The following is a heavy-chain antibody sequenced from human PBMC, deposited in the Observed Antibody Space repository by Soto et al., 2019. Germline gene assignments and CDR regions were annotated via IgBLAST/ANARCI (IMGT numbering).Heavy chain of an antibody. CDR1: GFTFSNYG. Sequence: QVQLVDSGGGVVQPGRSLRLSCAASGFTFSNYGMHWVRQAPGKGLEWVAVIWYDGSSEFYADSVKGRFRISRDNSKNTLYLQMNSLRADDTAVYYCARGCSFFNSGWHGGFDSWGQGTLVTVSS. D-gene: IGHD5-12*01. J-gene: IGHJ4*02. CDR2: IWYDGSSE. V-gene: IGHV3-33*01. CDR3: ARGCSFFNSGWHGGFDS.